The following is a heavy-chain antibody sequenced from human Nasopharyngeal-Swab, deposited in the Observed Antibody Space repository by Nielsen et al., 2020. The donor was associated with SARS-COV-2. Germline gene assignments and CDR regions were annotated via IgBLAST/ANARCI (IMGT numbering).Heavy chain of an antibody. CDR3: AKSPPRGWGYYYYMDV. J-gene: IGHJ6*03. Sequence: WIRQPPGKGLEWIGTIYYSGNTYYNPSLRSRVTISVDTSKNQFSLKLSSVTAADTAVYYCAKSPPRGWGYYYYMDVWGEGTTVTVSS. D-gene: IGHD6-19*01. V-gene: IGHV4-39*01. CDR2: IYYSGNT.